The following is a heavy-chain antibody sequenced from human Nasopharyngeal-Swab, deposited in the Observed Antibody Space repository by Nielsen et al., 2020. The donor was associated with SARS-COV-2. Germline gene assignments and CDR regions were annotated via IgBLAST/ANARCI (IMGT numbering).Heavy chain of an antibody. D-gene: IGHD6-13*01. J-gene: IGHJ3*02. CDR1: GFTFDDYA. CDR3: VKGSTSSWTSSFDM. V-gene: IGHV3-9*01. CDR2: ISWNSVSI. Sequence: SLKISCAASGFTFDDYATHWVRQAPGKGLEWVSGISWNSVSIGYGDSVKGRFTITRDNAKNSLYLQVNSLRVEDTALYYCVKGSTSSWTSSFDMWGQGTMVTVSS.